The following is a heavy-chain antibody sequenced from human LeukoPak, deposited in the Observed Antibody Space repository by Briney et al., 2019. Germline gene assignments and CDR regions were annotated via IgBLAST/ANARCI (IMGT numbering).Heavy chain of an antibody. J-gene: IGHJ4*02. CDR1: GFTFSSYG. D-gene: IGHD6-19*01. CDR3: ARWSESIAVAGIRVAFDY. Sequence: PGRSLRLSCAASGFTFSSYGMHWVRQGPGKGLEWVAVISYDGSNKYYADSVKGRFTISRDNAKNSLYLQMNSLRAEDTAVYYCARWSESIAVAGIRVAFDYWGQGTLVTVSS. CDR2: ISYDGSNK. V-gene: IGHV3-30*03.